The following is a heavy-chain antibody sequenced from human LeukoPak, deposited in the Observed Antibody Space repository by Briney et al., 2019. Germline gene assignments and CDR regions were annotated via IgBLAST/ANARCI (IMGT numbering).Heavy chain of an antibody. CDR3: AKDGVDYGDYGYFDY. CDR2: LRYDGSNK. D-gene: IGHD4-17*01. J-gene: IGHJ4*02. V-gene: IGHV3-30*02. CDR1: GIPPSRYG. Sequence: GGSLRISFAASGIPPSRYGMHWVRPASGKGPEWVAFLRYDGSNKYYADSVKGRFTISRDNSKNTLYLQMNSLRAEDTAVYYCAKDGVDYGDYGYFDYWGQGTLVTVSS.